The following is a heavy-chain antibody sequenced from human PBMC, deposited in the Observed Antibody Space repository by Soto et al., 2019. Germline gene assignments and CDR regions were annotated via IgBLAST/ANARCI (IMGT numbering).Heavy chain of an antibody. J-gene: IGHJ4*02. Sequence: PGGSLRLSCAASGFTFSSYWMHWVRQAPGKGLVWVSRINSDGRSTSYADSVKGRFTISRDNAKNTLYLQMNSLRAEDTAVYYCAVAVAGPTAIGYWGQGTLVTVSS. CDR2: INSDGRST. CDR3: AVAVAGPTAIGY. D-gene: IGHD6-19*01. V-gene: IGHV3-74*01. CDR1: GFTFSSYW.